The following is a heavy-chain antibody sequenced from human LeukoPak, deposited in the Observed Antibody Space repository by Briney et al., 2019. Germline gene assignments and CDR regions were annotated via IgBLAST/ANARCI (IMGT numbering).Heavy chain of an antibody. V-gene: IGHV1-24*01. J-gene: IGHJ6*03. CDR2: FDPEDGET. CDR1: GYTLTELS. Sequence: GASVKVSCKVSGYTLTELSMHWVRQAPGKGLEWMGGFDPEDGETIYAQKFQGRVTMTEDTSTDTAYMELSSLRSDDTAVYYCASSQSSIAARRDYYYYMDVWGKGTTVTVSS. D-gene: IGHD6-6*01. CDR3: ASSQSSIAARRDYYYYMDV.